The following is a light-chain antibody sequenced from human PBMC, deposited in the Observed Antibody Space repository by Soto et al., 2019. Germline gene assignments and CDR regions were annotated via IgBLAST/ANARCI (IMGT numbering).Light chain of an antibody. Sequence: EIVLTQSPATLSLSPGERGTLSCRASESVTDYLAWYQQKPGQAPRLLVYDVSNRAAGIPTRFSGGGSGTDFTLTINRLEPEDFAVYYCQQYGSSPRTFGQGTKVDIK. J-gene: IGKJ1*01. CDR3: QQYGSSPRT. CDR1: ESVTDY. V-gene: IGKV3-20*01. CDR2: DVS.